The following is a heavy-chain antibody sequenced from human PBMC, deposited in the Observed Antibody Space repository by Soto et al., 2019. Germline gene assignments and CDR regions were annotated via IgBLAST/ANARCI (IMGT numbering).Heavy chain of an antibody. CDR2: IYHSRST. V-gene: IGHV4-30-2*01. Sequence: SETLSLTCAVSGGSISSGGYSWSWIRQPPGKGLECIGYIYHSRSTYYNPSLKSRVTISVDRSKNQFSLKLSSVTAADTAVYYCARGPPLGYWGQGTLVTVSS. CDR3: ARGPPLGY. J-gene: IGHJ4*02. CDR1: GGSISSGGYS.